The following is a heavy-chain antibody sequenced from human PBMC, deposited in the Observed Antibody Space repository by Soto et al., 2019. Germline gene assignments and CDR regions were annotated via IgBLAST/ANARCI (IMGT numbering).Heavy chain of an antibody. CDR2: ISYDGSNK. CDR3: AKDYYGPLDITADAFDI. Sequence: GGSLRLSCAASGFTFSSYGMHWVRQAPGKGLEWVAVISYDGSNKYYADSLKGRFTISRDNSKNTLYLQMNSLRAEDTAVYYCAKDYYGPLDITADAFDIWGQGTMVTVSS. D-gene: IGHD1-20*01. J-gene: IGHJ3*02. CDR1: GFTFSSYG. V-gene: IGHV3-30*18.